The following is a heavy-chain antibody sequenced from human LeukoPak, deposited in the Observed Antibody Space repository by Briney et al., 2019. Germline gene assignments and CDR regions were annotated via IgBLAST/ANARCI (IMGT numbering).Heavy chain of an antibody. CDR2: INHSGST. V-gene: IGHV4-34*01. J-gene: IGHJ4*02. CDR3: ARQKILDY. CDR1: GGSFSGYY. Sequence: SETLSLTCAVYGGSFSGYYWSWIRQPPGKGLEWIGEINHSGSTNYNPSLKSRVTISVDTSKNQFSLKLSSVTAADTAVYYCARQKILDYWGRGTLVTVSS.